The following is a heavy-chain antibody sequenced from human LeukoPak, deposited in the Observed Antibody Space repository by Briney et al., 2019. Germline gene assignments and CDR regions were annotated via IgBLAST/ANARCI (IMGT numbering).Heavy chain of an antibody. CDR2: IKQDGSEK. CDR3: ASVCSSTSCYTRGVDY. CDR1: GFTFSSYW. V-gene: IGHV3-7*01. Sequence: GGSLRLSCAASGFTFSSYWMSWVRQAPGKGLEWVANIKQDGSEKYYVDSVKGRFTISRDNAKNSLYLQMNSLRAEDTAVYYCASVCSSTSCYTRGVDYWGQGTLVTVSS. D-gene: IGHD2-2*02. J-gene: IGHJ4*02.